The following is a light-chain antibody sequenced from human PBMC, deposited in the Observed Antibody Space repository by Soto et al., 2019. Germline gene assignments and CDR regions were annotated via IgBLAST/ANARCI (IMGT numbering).Light chain of an antibody. J-gene: IGLJ2*01. CDR2: EVT. V-gene: IGLV2-14*01. Sequence: QSALTQPASVSGSPGQSITISCTGSSCDVGAYNYVSWYQQHPGKAPRLMIYEVTNRPSGVSNRFSGSKSGNTASLTISGLRAEDEADYYCSSYTSGSTLVVFGGGTKLTVL. CDR3: SSYTSGSTLVV. CDR1: SCDVGAYNY.